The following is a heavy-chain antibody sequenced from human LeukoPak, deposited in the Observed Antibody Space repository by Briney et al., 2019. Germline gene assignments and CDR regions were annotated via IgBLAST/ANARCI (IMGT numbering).Heavy chain of an antibody. D-gene: IGHD2-2*01. CDR3: ARGCGSTSCYLLDY. V-gene: IGHV1-18*01. CDR1: GYTFTNYG. J-gene: IGHJ4*02. CDR2: ISGYNGNT. Sequence: GASVKVSCKASGYTFTNYGIGWVRQAPGQGLEWMGWISGYNGNTNYAQKFQGRVTMTTDTFTSTAYMELWSLRSDDTAFYYCARGCGSTSCYLLDYWGQGTLVTVSS.